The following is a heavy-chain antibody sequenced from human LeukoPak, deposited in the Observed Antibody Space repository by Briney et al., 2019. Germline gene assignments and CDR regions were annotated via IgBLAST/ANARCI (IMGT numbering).Heavy chain of an antibody. J-gene: IGHJ5*02. CDR1: GGTFSSYA. Sequence: ASVKVSCKASGGTFSSYAISWVRQAPGQGLEWMGGIIPIFGTANYAQKFQGRVTITADESTSTAYMELSSLRSEDTAVYYCAREGGITMVRGALSSGDPWGQGTLVTVSS. D-gene: IGHD3-10*01. V-gene: IGHV1-69*13. CDR3: AREGGITMVRGALSSGDP. CDR2: IIPIFGTA.